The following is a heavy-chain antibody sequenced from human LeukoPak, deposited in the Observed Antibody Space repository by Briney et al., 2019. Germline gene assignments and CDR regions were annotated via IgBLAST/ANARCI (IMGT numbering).Heavy chain of an antibody. D-gene: IGHD4-11*01. V-gene: IGHV3-30*03. J-gene: IGHJ3*01. Sequence: GGSLRLSCAASGITFSHHGMDWVRQAPGKGLEWVAGIQYDGSIKFYLDSVKGRFTISRDNSENTLDLQMNSLRFEDTAVYFCVQGGQYTRAHSDAFGLWGQGTMVTVSS. CDR2: IQYDGSIK. CDR1: GITFSHHG. CDR3: VQGGQYTRAHSDAFGL.